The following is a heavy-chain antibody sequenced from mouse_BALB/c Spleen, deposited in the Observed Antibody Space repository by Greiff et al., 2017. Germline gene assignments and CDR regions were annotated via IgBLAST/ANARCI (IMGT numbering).Heavy chain of an antibody. CDR3: ARNTMITDYFDY. V-gene: IGHV1-26*01. CDR2: INPYNGAT. D-gene: IGHD2-4*01. Sequence: EVQLQQSGPELVKPGASVKISCKASGYSFTGYYMHWVKQSHVKSLEWIGRINPYNGATSYNQNFKDKASLTVDKSSSTAYMELHSLTSEDSAVYYCARNTMITDYFDYWGQGTTLTVSS. J-gene: IGHJ2*01. CDR1: GYSFTGYY.